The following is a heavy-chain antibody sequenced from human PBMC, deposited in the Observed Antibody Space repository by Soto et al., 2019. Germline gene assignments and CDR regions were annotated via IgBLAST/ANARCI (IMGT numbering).Heavy chain of an antibody. J-gene: IGHJ4*02. CDR3: AIVGQGRYYFDY. Sequence: EVHLVESGGGSVQPGGSLKLSCAGSGFAFSSYWINWVRQVPGKGLVWVSRINGDGSTTSYADSVRGRFTISRDNAKDTLYLQMNSLRAEDTALYYCAIVGQGRYYFDYWGQGTLVTVSS. CDR1: GFAFSSYW. V-gene: IGHV3-74*01. CDR2: INGDGSTT.